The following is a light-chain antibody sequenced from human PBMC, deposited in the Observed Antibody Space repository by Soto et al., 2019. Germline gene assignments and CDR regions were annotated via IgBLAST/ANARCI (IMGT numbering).Light chain of an antibody. V-gene: IGLV2-23*01. CDR2: EGS. J-gene: IGLJ2*01. CDR3: CSYAGSSTLV. CDR1: SSDVGSYNL. Sequence: QSALTQPASASGSPGQSITISCTRTSSDVGSYNLVSWYQQHPGKAPKLMIYEGSKRPSGVSNRFSGSKSGNTASLTISGLQAEDEADYYCCSYAGSSTLVFGGGTKVTVL.